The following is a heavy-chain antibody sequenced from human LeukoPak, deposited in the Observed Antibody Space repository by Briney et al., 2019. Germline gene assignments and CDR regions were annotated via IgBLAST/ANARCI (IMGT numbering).Heavy chain of an antibody. V-gene: IGHV3-33*01. D-gene: IGHD6-19*01. J-gene: IGHJ4*02. Sequence: GGSLRLSCAASGFTFSSYGMHWVRQAPGKGLEWVAVIWYDGSNKYYADSVKGRFTISRDNSKNTLYLQMNSLRAEDTAVYYCARDQGQWLVRGSYFDYWGQGTLVTVSS. CDR3: ARDQGQWLVRGSYFDY. CDR2: IWYDGSNK. CDR1: GFTFSSYG.